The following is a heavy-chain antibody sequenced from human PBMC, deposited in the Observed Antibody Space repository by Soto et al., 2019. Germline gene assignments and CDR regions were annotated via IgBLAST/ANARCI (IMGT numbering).Heavy chain of an antibody. CDR3: AKSVGWYAIDS. CDR2: MLHSGAT. CDR1: GVSISTSNW. D-gene: IGHD6-19*01. V-gene: IGHV4-4*02. J-gene: IGHJ4*02. Sequence: QVQLQESGPGVVKPSGTLSLTCAVSGVSISTSNWWGWVRQSPGKGLEWIGDMLHSGATNYNPSLKSRVTLSVDKSKNQFSLKLNSVTAADTAVYYCAKSVGWYAIDSWGQGTLVIVSS.